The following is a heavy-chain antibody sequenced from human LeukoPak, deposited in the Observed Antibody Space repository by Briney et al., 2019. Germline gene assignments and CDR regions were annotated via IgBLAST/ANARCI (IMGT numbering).Heavy chain of an antibody. CDR2: ISSSSSYI. CDR1: GFTFSSYS. D-gene: IGHD6-13*01. V-gene: IGHV3-21*04. Sequence: GGSLRLSCAASGFTFSSYSMNWVRQAPGKGLEWVSSISSSSSYIYYADSVKGRFTISRDNAKNSLYLQMNSLRAEDTAVYYCAKIIAATGIDSWGQGTLVSASS. J-gene: IGHJ4*02. CDR3: AKIIAATGIDS.